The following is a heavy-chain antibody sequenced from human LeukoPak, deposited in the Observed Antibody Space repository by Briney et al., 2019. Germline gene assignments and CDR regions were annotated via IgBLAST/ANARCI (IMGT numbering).Heavy chain of an antibody. V-gene: IGHV3-21*01. D-gene: IGHD6-19*01. CDR2: ISSSGSSI. J-gene: IGHJ4*02. Sequence: GDSASLFCAASGLTFDTYSMKWVRQAAGKGLECVSSISSSGSSISYASTVKGRFTNTKDNAKTSLYLEMNRLRAEETAVYYCARALGSGWYGDYWGQGTLVTVSS. CDR1: GLTFDTYS. CDR3: ARALGSGWYGDY.